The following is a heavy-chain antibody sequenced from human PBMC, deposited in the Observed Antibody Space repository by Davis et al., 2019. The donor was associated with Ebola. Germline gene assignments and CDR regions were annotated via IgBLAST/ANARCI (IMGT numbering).Heavy chain of an antibody. CDR3: ARGSPRGKRITMVQGVTRRTTTRLDV. V-gene: IGHV3-53*01. CDR1: GFTASSNY. J-gene: IGHJ6*02. Sequence: PGGSLRLSCAASGFTASSNYMSWVRQAPGKGLEWVSVIYSGGSTYYADSVKGRFTISRDNSKNTLYLQMNSLRAEDTAVYYCARGSPRGKRITMVQGVTRRTTTRLDVWGQGTTVTVSS. CDR2: IYSGGST. D-gene: IGHD3-10*01.